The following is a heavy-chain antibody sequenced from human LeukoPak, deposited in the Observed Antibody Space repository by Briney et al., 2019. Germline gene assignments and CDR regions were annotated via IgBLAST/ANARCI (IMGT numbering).Heavy chain of an antibody. CDR3: ARVTPAQFKELPWFGELFGDAFDI. D-gene: IGHD3-10*01. V-gene: IGHV4-59*01. J-gene: IGHJ3*02. CDR2: IYYSGST. CDR1: GGSISSYY. Sequence: SETLSLTCTVSGGSISSYYWSWIRQPPGKGLEWIGYIYYSGSTNYNPSLKSRVTISVDTSKNQFSLKLSSVTAADTAVYYCARVTPAQFKELPWFGELFGDAFDIWGQGTMVTVSS.